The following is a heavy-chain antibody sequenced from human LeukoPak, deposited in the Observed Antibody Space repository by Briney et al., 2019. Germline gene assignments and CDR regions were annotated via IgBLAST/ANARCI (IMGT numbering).Heavy chain of an antibody. J-gene: IGHJ4*02. V-gene: IGHV1-3*03. CDR3: ARARGMGGYVTYYFDY. CDR2: INAGNGNT. D-gene: IGHD5-12*01. Sequence: ASVKVSCKASGYTFTSYAMHWVRQASGQRLEWMGWINAGNGNTKYSQEFQGRVTITRDTSASTAYMELSSLRSEDMAVYYCARARGMGGYVTYYFDYWGQGTLVTVSS. CDR1: GYTFTSYA.